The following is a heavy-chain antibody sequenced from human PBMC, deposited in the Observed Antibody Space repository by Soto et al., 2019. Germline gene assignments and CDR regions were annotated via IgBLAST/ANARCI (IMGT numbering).Heavy chain of an antibody. J-gene: IGHJ4*02. Sequence: GGSLRLSCAASGFTFSSYIMNWVRPAPGKGLEWVSSISSSSSYIYYADSVKGRFTISRDNAKNSLYLQMNSLRAEDTAVYYCARDVAEVTIFGAYDYWGQGTLVSV. D-gene: IGHD3-3*01. CDR1: GFTFSSYI. V-gene: IGHV3-21*01. CDR2: ISSSSSYI. CDR3: ARDVAEVTIFGAYDY.